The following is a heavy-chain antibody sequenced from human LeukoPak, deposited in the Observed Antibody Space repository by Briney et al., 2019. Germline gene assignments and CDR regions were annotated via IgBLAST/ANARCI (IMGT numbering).Heavy chain of an antibody. Sequence: PGGSLRLSCAASGFAFSDYHMNWLRQAPGKGLEWLSYIHSSSDPIYYADSVRGRFTISRDNAKNSLYLQMNSLTAEDTAVYYCSRVVQDVNGADYWGQGTLVIVSS. CDR1: GFAFSDYH. V-gene: IGHV3-48*01. J-gene: IGHJ4*02. CDR2: IHSSSDPI. CDR3: SRVVQDVNGADY. D-gene: IGHD2-8*01.